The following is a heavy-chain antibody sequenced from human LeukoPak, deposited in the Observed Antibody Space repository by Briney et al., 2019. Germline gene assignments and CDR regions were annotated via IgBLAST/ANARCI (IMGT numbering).Heavy chain of an antibody. D-gene: IGHD6-19*01. V-gene: IGHV3-30*18. CDR1: GFTFSSYG. CDR2: ISCDGSNK. J-gene: IGHJ5*01. Sequence: GRSLRLSCAASGFTFSSYGMHWVRQAPGKGLEWVAVISCDGSNKYYADSVKGRFTISRDNSKNTLYLQMNSLRAEDTAVYYCAKEIAVAGTRWFDSWGQGTLVTVSS. CDR3: AKEIAVAGTRWFDS.